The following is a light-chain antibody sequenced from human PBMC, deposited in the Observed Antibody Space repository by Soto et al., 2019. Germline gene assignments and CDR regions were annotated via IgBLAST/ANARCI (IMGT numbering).Light chain of an antibody. V-gene: IGKV3-15*01. CDR1: QSVSSN. Sequence: IVMPHSPATLSVSPLERATLSCRASQSVSSNLAWYQQKPGQAPRLLIYGASTRATGIPARFSGSGSGTEFTLTISSLQSEDFAVYYCQQYNNWPGKFGQGTKVDIK. CDR2: GAS. J-gene: IGKJ1*01. CDR3: QQYNNWPGK.